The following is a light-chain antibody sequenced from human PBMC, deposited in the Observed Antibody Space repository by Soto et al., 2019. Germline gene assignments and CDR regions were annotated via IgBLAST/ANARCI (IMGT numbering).Light chain of an antibody. CDR3: QQSYSTPPYT. V-gene: IGKV1-39*01. CDR1: QSISSY. Sequence: DIQMTQSPSSLSASVGDRVTITCRASQSISSYLNWYQQKPGKAPKLLIYAASSLQSGVPPRFSGSGSGTDFTLTISSLQPEDFATDYCQQSYSTPPYTFGQGTKLEIK. J-gene: IGKJ2*01. CDR2: AAS.